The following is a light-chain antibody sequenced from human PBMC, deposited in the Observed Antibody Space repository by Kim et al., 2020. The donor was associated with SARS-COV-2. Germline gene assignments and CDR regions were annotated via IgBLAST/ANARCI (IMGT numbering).Light chain of an antibody. J-gene: IGLJ3*02. CDR3: SSFTTGNTWV. CDR1: SSDFAGHDY. CDR2: DVT. V-gene: IGLV2-14*03. Sequence: QSALTQPASVSGSPGQSITISCAGSSSDFAGHDYVSWYQQHPGKAPRLIIHDVTKRPSGVSNRFSGSKSDHAASLTISGLQAEDEADYYCSSFTTGNTWVFGGGTQLTVL.